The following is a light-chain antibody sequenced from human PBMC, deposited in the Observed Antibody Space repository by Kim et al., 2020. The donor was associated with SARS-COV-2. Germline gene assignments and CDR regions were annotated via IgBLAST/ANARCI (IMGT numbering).Light chain of an antibody. V-gene: IGLV1-44*01. J-gene: IGLJ3*02. CDR2: NNY. CDR3: AAWDDSRSGRV. Sequence: GQRVTISCSESTSNIGTKTINWYQKLPGMAPKLLIYNNYQRPSGVPDRFSGSKSGTSASLAISGLQSEDEADYYCAAWDDSRSGRVFGGGTRLTVL. CDR1: TSNIGTKT.